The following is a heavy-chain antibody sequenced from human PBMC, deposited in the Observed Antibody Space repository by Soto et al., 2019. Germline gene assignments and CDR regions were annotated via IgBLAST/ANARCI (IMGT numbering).Heavy chain of an antibody. CDR3: AKGKVFDWLFDS. Sequence: GGSLRLSCAASGFTFSSYAMSWVRQAPGRGLEWVSLISDSGGSTYYADSVKGRLTIGRDNSKNTLYLQMNSLRAEDTAVYYYAKGKVFDWLFDSWGRGRLVSFSS. D-gene: IGHD3-9*01. CDR1: GFTFSSYA. CDR2: ISDSGGST. V-gene: IGHV3-23*01. J-gene: IGHJ4*02.